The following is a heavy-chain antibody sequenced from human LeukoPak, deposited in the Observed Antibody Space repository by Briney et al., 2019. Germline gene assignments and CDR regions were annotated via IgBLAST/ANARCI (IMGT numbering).Heavy chain of an antibody. J-gene: IGHJ4*02. D-gene: IGHD3-22*01. CDR3: AKGYGFDSSGSEHYFEN. Sequence: SVTVSCKASGGTFSSYAISWVRQAPGQGLEWMGRIIPILGIANYAQKFQGRVTITADKSTSTAYMELSSLRSEDTAVYYCAKGYGFDSSGSEHYFENWGQGILVTVSS. CDR1: GGTFSSYA. V-gene: IGHV1-69*04. CDR2: IIPILGIA.